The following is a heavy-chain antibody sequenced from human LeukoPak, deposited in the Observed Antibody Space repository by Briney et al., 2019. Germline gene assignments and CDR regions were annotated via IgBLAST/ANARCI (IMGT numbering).Heavy chain of an antibody. CDR1: GGSFSGYY. Sequence: SETLSLTCAVYGGSFSGYYWSWIRQPPGKGLEWIGEINHSGSTNYNPSLKSRVTISVDTSKNQFSLKLSSVTAADTAVYYCARHHDFWGSPYYWGQGTLVTVSS. D-gene: IGHD3-16*01. CDR2: INHSGST. V-gene: IGHV4-34*01. J-gene: IGHJ4*02. CDR3: ARHHDFWGSPYY.